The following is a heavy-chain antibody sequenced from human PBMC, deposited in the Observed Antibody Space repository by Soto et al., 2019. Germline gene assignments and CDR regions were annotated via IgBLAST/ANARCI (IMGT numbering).Heavy chain of an antibody. Sequence: ASVKVSCKASGYTFTSYGISWVRQAPGQGLEWMGWSSAYNGNTNYAQKLQGRVTMTTDTSTSTAYMELRSLRSDDTAVYYCARDLDVYCSGGSCPFDYWGQGTLVTVSS. J-gene: IGHJ4*02. CDR3: ARDLDVYCSGGSCPFDY. V-gene: IGHV1-18*01. CDR2: SSAYNGNT. CDR1: GYTFTSYG. D-gene: IGHD2-15*01.